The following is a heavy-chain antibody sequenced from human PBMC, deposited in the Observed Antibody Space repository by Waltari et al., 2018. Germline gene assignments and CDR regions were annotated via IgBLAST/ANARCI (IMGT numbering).Heavy chain of an antibody. V-gene: IGHV1-2*02. CDR2: IDLNSGDT. CDR3: SRDCTGGSCYGLTYGMDV. D-gene: IGHD2-15*01. J-gene: IGHJ6*02. Sequence: SGAEVKMPGDSVKVSCTASGYTFTAYYIQWVRQAPGQGLEWVGRIDLNSGDTNFAEKFLGRVTMTRDTSITTAYLELRRLRSDDTAIYHCSRDCTGGSCYGLTYGMDVWGQGTLVSVSS. CDR1: GYTFTAYY.